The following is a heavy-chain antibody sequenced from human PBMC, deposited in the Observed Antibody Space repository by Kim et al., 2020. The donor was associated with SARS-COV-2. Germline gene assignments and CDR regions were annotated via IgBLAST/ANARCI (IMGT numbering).Heavy chain of an antibody. J-gene: IGHJ4*02. CDR2: ISGSGDET. D-gene: IGHD2-15*01. CDR1: GFMFRNYA. Sequence: GGSLRLSCEASGFMFRNYAMTWVRQAPGKGLEWVSGISGSGDETYYRDSIKGRFIISRDNSKNTIYLQMNSLRGEDTAVYYCAKGMVGVRFPPDHWGQGTLVTLSS. CDR3: AKGMVGVRFPPDH. V-gene: IGHV3-23*01.